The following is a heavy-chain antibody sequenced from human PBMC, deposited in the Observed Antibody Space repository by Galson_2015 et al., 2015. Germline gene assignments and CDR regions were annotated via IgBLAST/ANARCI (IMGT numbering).Heavy chain of an antibody. J-gene: IGHJ3*02. V-gene: IGHV3-48*03. CDR3: ARATYAYGFEN. CDR2: ISSSASSM. CDR1: GFTFSSYE. D-gene: IGHD2-21*01. Sequence: SLRLSCAASGFTFSSYEMNWVRQAPGKGLEWISYISSSASSMYYADSVKGRFTISRDNAKNSLDLQMSSLRAEDTAVYYCARATYAYGFENWGQGTMVTVSS.